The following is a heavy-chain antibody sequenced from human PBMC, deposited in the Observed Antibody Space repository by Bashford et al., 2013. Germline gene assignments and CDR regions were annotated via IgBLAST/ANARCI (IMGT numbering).Heavy chain of an antibody. CDR3: ARGTGYGGNSDDAFDI. J-gene: IGHJ3*02. V-gene: IGHV1-46*01. CDR1: GYTFTNYY. D-gene: IGHD4-23*01. CDR2: INPSGGSA. Sequence: ASVKVSCKASGYTFTNYYMHWVRQAPGQGLEWMGMINPSGGSASYAQKFQGRVTMTRDTSTSTVYMELSSLRSEDTVVYYCARGTGYGGNSDDAFDIWGQGTMVTVSS.